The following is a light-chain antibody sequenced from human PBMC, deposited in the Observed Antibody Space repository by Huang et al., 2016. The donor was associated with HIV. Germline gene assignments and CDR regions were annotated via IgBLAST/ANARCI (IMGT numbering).Light chain of an antibody. J-gene: IGKJ4*01. V-gene: IGKV1-9*01. CDR2: PSF. CDR3: QQLNSYPLT. CDR1: QGISSY. Sequence: IQLTQSPSSLSASIGDRVTVTCRASQGISSYLAWYQQKPGKAPSLLIYPSFTLQSGVPSRCSGSGSGTDFTLTISSVQPEDSATYYCQQLNSYPLTFGGGTKVEIK.